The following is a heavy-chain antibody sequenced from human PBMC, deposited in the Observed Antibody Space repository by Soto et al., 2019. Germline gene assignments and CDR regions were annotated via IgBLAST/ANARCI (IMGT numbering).Heavy chain of an antibody. V-gene: IGHV3-33*01. CDR3: ARPHQPTNLLGLI. J-gene: IGHJ4*02. D-gene: IGHD2-8*01. Sequence: GGSLRLSCAASGFTFNNYGMHWVRQAPGKGLEWLAVIWNDGSNSSYANSVKGRFTISRDNSKNTLYLQMSSLRAEDTAVYYCARPHQPTNLLGLIWGQGTLVTVSS. CDR1: GFTFNNYG. CDR2: IWNDGSNS.